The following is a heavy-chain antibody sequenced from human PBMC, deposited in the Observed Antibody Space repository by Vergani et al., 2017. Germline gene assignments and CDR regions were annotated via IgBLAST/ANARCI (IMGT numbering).Heavy chain of an antibody. CDR2: IKSTFDRGTT. J-gene: IGHJ6*02. Sequence: EVQLVESGGGIVKPGGSLRLSCVASGFSFRNAWMNWVRRTPGKGLEWVGRIKSTFDRGTTDYAAAVKGRFTISRDNAKNSLYLQMNSLRAEDTAVYYCARFPLTTVATGHTDYYYGMDVWGQGTTVTVSS. D-gene: IGHD4-17*01. CDR1: GFSFRNAW. V-gene: IGHV3-15*07. CDR3: ARFPLTTVATGHTDYYYGMDV.